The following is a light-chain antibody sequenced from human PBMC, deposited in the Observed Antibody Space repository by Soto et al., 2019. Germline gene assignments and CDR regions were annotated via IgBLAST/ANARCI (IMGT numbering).Light chain of an antibody. J-gene: IGLJ1*01. CDR2: GNS. Sequence: QSVLTQPPSVSGAPGQRVTISCTGSSSNIGAGYDVHWYQQLPGTAPKLLIYGNSNRPSGVPDRFSGSKSGTSASLAITGLQAEDYADYYCQSYDSSLSGYVFGTGTKLTFL. V-gene: IGLV1-40*01. CDR3: QSYDSSLSGYV. CDR1: SSNIGAGYD.